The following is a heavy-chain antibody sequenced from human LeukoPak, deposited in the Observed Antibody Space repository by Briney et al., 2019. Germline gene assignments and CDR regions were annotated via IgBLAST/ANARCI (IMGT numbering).Heavy chain of an antibody. J-gene: IGHJ4*02. V-gene: IGHV4-34*01. CDR1: GGSFSGYY. D-gene: IGHD5-12*01. CDR3: ARRGQWLRPFDY. Sequence: SETLSLTCAVYGGSFSGYYWSWIRQPPGKGLEWIGEINHSGSTNYNPSLKSRVTISVDTSKNQFSLKLSSVTAADTAVYYCARRGQWLRPFDYWGQGTLVTVSS. CDR2: INHSGST.